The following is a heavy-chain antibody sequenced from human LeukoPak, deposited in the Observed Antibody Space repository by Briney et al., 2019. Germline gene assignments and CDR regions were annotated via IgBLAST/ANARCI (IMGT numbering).Heavy chain of an antibody. V-gene: IGHV4-30-2*01. Sequence: PSQTLSLTCVVSGDSIRSGAYPWSWIRQPPGKGLEWIGYIFHSGSTFYNPSLKSRVTISVDNSKNQFSLRLSSVTAADTAVYYCARELWFANAPGSWLDPWGQGTLVTVSS. D-gene: IGHD2-21*01. CDR1: GDSIRSGAYP. CDR2: IFHSGST. CDR3: ARELWFANAPGSWLDP. J-gene: IGHJ5*02.